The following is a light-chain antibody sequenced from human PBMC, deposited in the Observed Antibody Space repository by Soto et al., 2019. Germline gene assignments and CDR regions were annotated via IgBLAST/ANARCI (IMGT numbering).Light chain of an antibody. CDR3: QSYDSSSPV. V-gene: IGLV1-40*01. Sequence: QSVLTQPPSVSGAPGQRVTISCTGSSSNIGAGYDVHWYQQLPGTAPKLLIYGNSNRPSGVPDRFSGSKSGTSASLAITGLQAEDEADYYCQSYDSSSPVFGGGTKVTLL. CDR2: GNS. J-gene: IGLJ3*02. CDR1: SSNIGAGYD.